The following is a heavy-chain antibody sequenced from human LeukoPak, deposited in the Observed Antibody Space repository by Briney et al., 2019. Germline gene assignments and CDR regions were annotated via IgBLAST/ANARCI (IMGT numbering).Heavy chain of an antibody. CDR3: ARGEDQYKLGNY. CDR1: GGSFSGYY. J-gene: IGHJ4*02. D-gene: IGHD1-1*01. V-gene: IGHV4-34*01. CDR2: INHSGST. Sequence: KSSETLSLTCAVYGGSFSGYYWSWIRQPPGKGLEWIGEINHSGSTNYNPSLRSRVTISLDMSKNQFSLTLTSLTAADTAVYYCARGEDQYKLGNYWGQGTPVTVSS.